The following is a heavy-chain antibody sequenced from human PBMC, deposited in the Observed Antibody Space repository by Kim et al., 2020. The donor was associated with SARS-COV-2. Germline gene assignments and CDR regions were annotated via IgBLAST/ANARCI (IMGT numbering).Heavy chain of an antibody. Sequence: GNYIYYADPVKGRFTISRDLSKNTLFRQMNSVKIDDTARYYCAREASGGAQWGQGTLVPVSS. V-gene: IGHV3-33*01. CDR3: AREASGGAQ. J-gene: IGHJ4*02. D-gene: IGHD2-21*01. CDR2: GNYI.